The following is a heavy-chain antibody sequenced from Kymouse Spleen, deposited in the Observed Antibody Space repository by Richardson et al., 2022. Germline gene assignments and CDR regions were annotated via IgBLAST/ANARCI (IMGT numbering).Heavy chain of an antibody. D-gene: IGHD1-26*01. V-gene: IGHV3-73*02. Sequence: EVQLVESGGGLVQPGGSLKLSCAASGFTFSGSAMHWVRQASGKGLEWVGRIRSKANSYATAYAASVKGRFTISRDDSKNTAYLQMNSLKTEDTAVYYCTRAVGAYYYYYGMDVWGQGTTVTVSS. CDR3: TRAVGAYYYYYGMDV. CDR2: IRSKANSYAT. CDR1: GFTFSGSA. J-gene: IGHJ6*02.